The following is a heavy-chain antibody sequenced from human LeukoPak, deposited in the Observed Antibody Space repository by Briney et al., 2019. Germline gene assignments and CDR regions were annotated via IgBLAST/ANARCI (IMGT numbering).Heavy chain of an antibody. Sequence: GASVKASCKASGYTFTGYYMHWVRQAPGQGLEWMGWINPNSGGTNYAQKFQGRVTMTRDTSISTAYMELRRLRYSMTAVDYCARDRDITMEDFDYWGQGTLVTVSS. CDR2: INPNSGGT. D-gene: IGHD3-10*01. V-gene: IGHV1-2*02. J-gene: IGHJ4*02. CDR3: ARDRDITMEDFDY. CDR1: GYTFTGYY.